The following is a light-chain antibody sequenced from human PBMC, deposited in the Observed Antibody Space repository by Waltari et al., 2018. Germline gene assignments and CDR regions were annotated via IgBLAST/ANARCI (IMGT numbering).Light chain of an antibody. V-gene: IGKV1-5*03. CDR1: QSVRNW. CDR3: QQYSSYPLT. CDR2: KAS. J-gene: IGKJ4*01. Sequence: DIQMTQSPSTLSASVGDRVTITCRASQSVRNWLAWYQQKPGKAPKLLIHKASSLESGVPSRFSGSGSGTEFTLTISSLHPDDFATYYCQQYSSYPLTFGGGTKVEIK.